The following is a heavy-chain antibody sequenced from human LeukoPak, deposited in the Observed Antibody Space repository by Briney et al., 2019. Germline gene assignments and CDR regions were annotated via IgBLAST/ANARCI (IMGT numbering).Heavy chain of an antibody. Sequence: SETLSLTCAVYGGSFSGFHWSWIRQPPGKGREWIGEIHHDGSTNYNPSLKTRVSISVDTSKNQFSLSLSSVTAADTAMYYCARGSYQEWPTSDYWGQGALVTVSS. V-gene: IGHV4-34*01. J-gene: IGHJ4*02. CDR1: GGSFSGFH. CDR2: IHHDGST. CDR3: ARGSYQEWPTSDY. D-gene: IGHD3-16*02.